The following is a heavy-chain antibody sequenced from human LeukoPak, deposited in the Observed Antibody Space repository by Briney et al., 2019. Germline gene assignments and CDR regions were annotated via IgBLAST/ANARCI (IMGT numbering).Heavy chain of an antibody. CDR1: GYTFTGYY. CDR3: AAAAGIAAAPTDY. D-gene: IGHD6-13*01. Sequence: ASVKVSCKASGYTFTGYYMHWVRQAPGQGLEWMGWINPNSGGTNYAQKFQGRVTMTRDTSISTAYMELSRLRSGDTAVYYCAAAAGIAAAPTDYWGQGTLVTVSS. V-gene: IGHV1-2*02. CDR2: INPNSGGT. J-gene: IGHJ4*02.